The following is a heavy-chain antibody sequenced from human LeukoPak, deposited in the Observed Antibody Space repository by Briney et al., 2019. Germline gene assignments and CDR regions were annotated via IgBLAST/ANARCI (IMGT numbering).Heavy chain of an antibody. J-gene: IGHJ4*02. Sequence: GGSLRLSCAASGFTFSSYSMNWVRQAPGKGLEWVSYISSRSSTTYYADSVKGRFTISRDNAKNSLFLQMNSLRAEDTAVYYCARDQPFAVTSLYYFDSWGQGTLVTVSS. CDR1: GFTFSSYS. D-gene: IGHD4-17*01. CDR2: ISSRSSTT. V-gene: IGHV3-48*01. CDR3: ARDQPFAVTSLYYFDS.